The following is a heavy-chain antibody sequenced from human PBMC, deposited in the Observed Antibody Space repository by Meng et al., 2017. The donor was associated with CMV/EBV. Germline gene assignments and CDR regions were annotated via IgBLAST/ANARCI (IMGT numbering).Heavy chain of an antibody. V-gene: IGHV1-8*03. D-gene: IGHD1-7*01. Sequence: ASVKVSCKASGYTFTDYDVNWVRQAAGQGLEWMGWMNPYSGNTGYAQKFQGRATVTRNTSISTAYMELSSLRSEDTAVYYCARDLTGSTRGGRFDSWGQGTLVTVSS. CDR3: ARDLTGSTRGGRFDS. J-gene: IGHJ5*01. CDR1: GYTFTDYD. CDR2: MNPYSGNT.